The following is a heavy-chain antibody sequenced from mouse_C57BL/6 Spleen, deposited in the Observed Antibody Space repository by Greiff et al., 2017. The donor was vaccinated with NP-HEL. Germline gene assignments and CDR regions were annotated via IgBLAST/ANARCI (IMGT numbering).Heavy chain of an antibody. CDR3: ARRGGSSYWYFDV. CDR1: GYTFTSYW. Sequence: QVQLQQPGAELVMPGASVKLSCKASGYTFTSYWMHWVKQRPGQGLEWIGEIDPSDSYTNYNQKFKGKSTLTVDKSSSTAYMQLSSLTSEDSAVYYGARRGGSSYWYFDVWGTGTTVTVSS. CDR2: IDPSDSYT. V-gene: IGHV1-69*01. J-gene: IGHJ1*03. D-gene: IGHD1-1*01.